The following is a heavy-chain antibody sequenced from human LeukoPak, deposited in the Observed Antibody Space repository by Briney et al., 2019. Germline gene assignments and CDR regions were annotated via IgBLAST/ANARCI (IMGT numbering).Heavy chain of an antibody. D-gene: IGHD3-22*01. V-gene: IGHV3-53*01. CDR3: AREQRKPQGSGYYPNWFDP. J-gene: IGHJ5*02. CDR2: IYSGGST. CDR1: GFTVSSNY. Sequence: GGSLRLSCAASGFTVSSNYMSWVRQAPGKGLEWVSVIYSGGSTYYADSVKGRFTISRDNSKTTLYLQMNSLRAEGTAVYYCAREQRKPQGSGYYPNWFDPWGQGTLVTVSS.